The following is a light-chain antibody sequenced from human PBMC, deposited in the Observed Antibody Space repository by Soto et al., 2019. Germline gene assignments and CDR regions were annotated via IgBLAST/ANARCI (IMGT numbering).Light chain of an antibody. J-gene: IGKJ2*01. V-gene: IGKV1-39*01. CDR1: QRVSFY. CDR2: AAT. CDR3: QQSYDTTPYT. Sequence: DIQMTQSPSSLSASVGDRVTITCRASQRVSFYLNWYQQKPGKAPKLLIYAATSLQSGVPSRFSGSGSETEFTLTISGLQPGDFATYYCQQSYDTTPYTFGQGTKLEVK.